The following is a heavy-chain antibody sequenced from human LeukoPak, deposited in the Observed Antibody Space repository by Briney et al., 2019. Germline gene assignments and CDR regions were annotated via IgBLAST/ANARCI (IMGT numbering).Heavy chain of an antibody. V-gene: IGHV3-15*01. CDR1: GFTFSNAW. J-gene: IGHJ4*02. Sequence: PGGSLRLSCAASGFTFSNAWMSWVRQAPGKGLEWVGRIKSKTDGGTTDYAAPVKGRFTISRDDSKNTLYLQMNSLKTEDTAVYYCTTDLGHCSGGSCYAGFDYWGQGTLVTVSS. D-gene: IGHD2-15*01. CDR3: TTDLGHCSGGSCYAGFDY. CDR2: IKSKTDGGTT.